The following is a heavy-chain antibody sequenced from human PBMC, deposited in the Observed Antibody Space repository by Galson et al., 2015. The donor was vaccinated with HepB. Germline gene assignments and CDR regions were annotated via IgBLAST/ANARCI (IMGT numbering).Heavy chain of an antibody. CDR1: QFTFSSYA. CDR3: VKEGAWFGGDWFDP. J-gene: IGHJ5*02. D-gene: IGHD3-16*01. CDR2: ISSSGAVI. Sequence: SLRLSCAASQFTFSSYAMSWVRQAPGKGLEWVSVISSSGAVIYYADSVRGRFTISRDNSKNTLFLEMNSLRAEDTAVYYCVKEGAWFGGDWFDPWGQGTLVIVS. V-gene: IGHV3-23*01.